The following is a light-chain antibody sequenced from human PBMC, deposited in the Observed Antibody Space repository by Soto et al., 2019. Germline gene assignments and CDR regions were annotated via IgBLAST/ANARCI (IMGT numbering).Light chain of an antibody. Sequence: EIVLTQSPGTLSLSPGERATLSCRASQSVRSNYLAWYQQIPGQAPRLLVYGASSRATGIPDRFSGSGSGTDFTLTIRRLEPEDVAVYYCQHYGDSSFTFGGGTKVEIK. CDR1: QSVRSNY. CDR2: GAS. V-gene: IGKV3-20*01. CDR3: QHYGDSSFT. J-gene: IGKJ4*01.